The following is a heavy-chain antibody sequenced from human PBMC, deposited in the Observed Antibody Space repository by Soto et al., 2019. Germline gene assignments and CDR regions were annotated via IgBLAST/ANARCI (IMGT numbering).Heavy chain of an antibody. Sequence: GGSLRLSCAASGFTFSSYAMSWVRQAPGKGLEWVSAISGSGGSTYYADTVKGRFTITRDNPKNTLYLQMNSLRAEDTAVYYCAKRESWDSPFDYWGQGTLVTVSS. CDR1: GFTFSSYA. D-gene: IGHD1-26*01. V-gene: IGHV3-23*01. CDR3: AKRESWDSPFDY. CDR2: ISGSGGST. J-gene: IGHJ4*02.